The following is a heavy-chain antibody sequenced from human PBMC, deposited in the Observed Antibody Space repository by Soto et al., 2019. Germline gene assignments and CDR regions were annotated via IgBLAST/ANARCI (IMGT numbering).Heavy chain of an antibody. CDR1: GFTFRKSG. Sequence: PGGSLRLSCAASGFTFRKSGMHWVRQAPAKGLEWVALISYDGSNKYYADSVKGRFTISRDNSKNTMYLQMNTLRTEDTAIYYCAKVLSFIDAYDVWGQGTMVTVSS. D-gene: IGHD3-16*02. J-gene: IGHJ3*01. V-gene: IGHV3-30*18. CDR2: ISYDGSNK. CDR3: AKVLSFIDAYDV.